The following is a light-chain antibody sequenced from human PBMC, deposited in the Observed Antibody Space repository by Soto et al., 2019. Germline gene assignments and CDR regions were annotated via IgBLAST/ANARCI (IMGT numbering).Light chain of an antibody. CDR1: SSDVGSYNL. J-gene: IGLJ2*01. Sequence: QSALTQPASVSGSPGQSITISCTGTSSDVGSYNLVSWYQQHPGKAPKLMIYEGRKRPSGVSNRFSGSKSGNTASLTISGLQAEAEADYYCCSYAGSSTSVFGGGTKLTVL. V-gene: IGLV2-23*01. CDR2: EGR. CDR3: CSYAGSSTSV.